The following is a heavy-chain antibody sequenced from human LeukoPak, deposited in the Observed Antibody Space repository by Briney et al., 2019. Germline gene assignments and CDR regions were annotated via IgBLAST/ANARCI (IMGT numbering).Heavy chain of an antibody. D-gene: IGHD5-24*01. Sequence: ASVKVSCKASGYTFTGYYMHWVRQAPGQGLEWSGWINPNSGGTNYAQKFQGRVTMTRDTSISTAYMELSRLRSDDTAVYYCARGARDGYNWEFDYWGQGTLVTVSS. CDR2: INPNSGGT. CDR3: ARGARDGYNWEFDY. J-gene: IGHJ4*02. CDR1: GYTFTGYY. V-gene: IGHV1-2*02.